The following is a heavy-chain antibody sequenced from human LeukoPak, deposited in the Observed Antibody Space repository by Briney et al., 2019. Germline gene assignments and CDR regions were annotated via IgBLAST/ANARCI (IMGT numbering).Heavy chain of an antibody. D-gene: IGHD6-13*01. V-gene: IGHV5-51*01. CDR1: GYSFTSYW. CDR2: IYPGDSDT. J-gene: IGHJ4*02. CDR3: ARATYSSSWPTSFDY. Sequence: GESLKISCKGSGYSFTSYWIGWVRQMPGKGLEWMGIIYPGDSDTRYSPSFQGQVTISADKSISTAYLQWSSLKASDTATYYCARATYSSSWPTSFDYWGQGTLVTVSS.